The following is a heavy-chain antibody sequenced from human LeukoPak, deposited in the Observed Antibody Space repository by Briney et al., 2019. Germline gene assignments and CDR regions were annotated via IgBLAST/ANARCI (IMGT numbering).Heavy chain of an antibody. D-gene: IGHD1-26*01. CDR1: GGSISSSSYY. CDR3: ARDWGSGSL. CDR2: IYTSGST. J-gene: IGHJ4*02. Sequence: SETLSLTCTVSGGSISSSSYYWGWIRQPAGKGLEWIGRIYTSGSTNYNPSLKSRVTMSVDTSKNQFSLKLSSVTAADTAVYYCARDWGSGSLWGQGTLVTVSS. V-gene: IGHV4-61*02.